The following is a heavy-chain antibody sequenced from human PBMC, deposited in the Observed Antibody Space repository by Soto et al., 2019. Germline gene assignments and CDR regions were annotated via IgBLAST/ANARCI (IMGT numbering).Heavy chain of an antibody. CDR1: AFTFTGYA. CDR3: AKDLTYGATPGGALDI. CDR2: ISSSSDNT. D-gene: IGHD1-1*01. Sequence: GGSLRLSCAASAFTFTGYAMSWVRQAPGKGLEWVSGISSSSDNTYYADSVKGRFTISRDNSKNTLYVQMNSVRAEDTAVYYCAKDLTYGATPGGALDIWGQGTKVT. J-gene: IGHJ3*02. V-gene: IGHV3-23*01.